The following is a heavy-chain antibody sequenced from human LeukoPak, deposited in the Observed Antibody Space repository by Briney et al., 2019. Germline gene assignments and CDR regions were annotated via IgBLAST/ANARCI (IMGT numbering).Heavy chain of an antibody. CDR2: IYYSGNT. CDR1: GGSISSYY. Sequence: SETLSLTCTVSGGSISSYYWSWIRQSPGKGLEWIGYIYYSGNTNYNPSLKSRVTISIDTSKQQFSLKLSSVTAADTAVYYCARVRLVGYDILTGYYSFDHWGQGTLVTVSS. V-gene: IGHV4-59*01. CDR3: ARVRLVGYDILTGYYSFDH. D-gene: IGHD3-9*01. J-gene: IGHJ4*02.